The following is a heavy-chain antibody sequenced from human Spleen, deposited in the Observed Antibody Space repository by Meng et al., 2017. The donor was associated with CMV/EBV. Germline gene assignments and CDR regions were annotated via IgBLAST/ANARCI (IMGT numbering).Heavy chain of an antibody. V-gene: IGHV1-3*01. CDR2: RHGDNGKT. CDR1: RFNSYA. Sequence: RFNSYASNWGRQEHGQRTEWMGGRHGDNGKTKDSPKCQGRVTITRDTSASTAYMELSSIRYADTAVYYCVRDPADFYESNVFLPFDYWGQGTLVTVSS. CDR3: VRDPADFYESNVFLPFDY. D-gene: IGHD3-22*01. J-gene: IGHJ4*02.